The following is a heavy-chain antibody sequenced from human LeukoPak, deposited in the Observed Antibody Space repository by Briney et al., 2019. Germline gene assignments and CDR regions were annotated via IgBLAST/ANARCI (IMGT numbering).Heavy chain of an antibody. Sequence: GGSLRLSCAASGFTFSRFGMNWVRQAPGKGLEWISYISSSSSAIYYADSVKGRFTISRDNSKNTLYLQMNSLRAEDTAVYYCAKDLRCGFWGQGTLVTVSS. CDR3: AKDLRCGF. CDR2: ISSSSSAI. V-gene: IGHV3-48*01. J-gene: IGHJ4*02. D-gene: IGHD2-15*01. CDR1: GFTFSRFG.